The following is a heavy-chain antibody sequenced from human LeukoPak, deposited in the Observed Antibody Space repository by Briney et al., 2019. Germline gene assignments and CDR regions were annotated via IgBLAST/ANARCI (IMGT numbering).Heavy chain of an antibody. CDR1: GGSFSGYY. V-gene: IGHV4-34*01. D-gene: IGHD6-19*01. CDR3: ARRFRGSGWRRFDY. Sequence: PETLSLTCAVYGGSFSGYYWSWIRQPPGKGLEWIGEINHSGSTNYNPSLKSRVTISVDTSKDQFSLKLSSVTAADTAVYYCARRFRGSGWRRFDYWGQGTLVTVSS. J-gene: IGHJ4*02. CDR2: INHSGST.